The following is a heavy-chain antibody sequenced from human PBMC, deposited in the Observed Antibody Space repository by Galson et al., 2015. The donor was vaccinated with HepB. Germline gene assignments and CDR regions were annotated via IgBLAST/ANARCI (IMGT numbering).Heavy chain of an antibody. J-gene: IGHJ4*02. V-gene: IGHV3-66*02. CDR3: ARVAVAGIYLDY. Sequence: LRLSCAASGFTVSSDYVTWVRQAPGKGLEWVSVIYNDGSTFYADSVKGRFTISRDNSQNTLYLQMNSLRTEDTAVFYCARVAVAGIYLDYWGQGTLVTVSS. CDR1: GFTVSSDY. D-gene: IGHD6-19*01. CDR2: IYNDGST.